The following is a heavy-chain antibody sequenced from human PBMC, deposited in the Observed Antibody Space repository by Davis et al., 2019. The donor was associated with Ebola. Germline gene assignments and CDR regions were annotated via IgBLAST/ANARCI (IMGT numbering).Heavy chain of an antibody. V-gene: IGHV3-23*01. J-gene: IGHJ2*01. Sequence: GESLKISCAASGFTFSSYAMSWVRQAPGKGLEWVSAISGSGGNTYYADSVKGRFTISRDNSKNTLYLQMNSLRAEDTAVYYCAKFVGFYWYFDLWGRGTLVTVSS. CDR1: GFTFSSYA. CDR3: AKFVGFYWYFDL. CDR2: ISGSGGNT.